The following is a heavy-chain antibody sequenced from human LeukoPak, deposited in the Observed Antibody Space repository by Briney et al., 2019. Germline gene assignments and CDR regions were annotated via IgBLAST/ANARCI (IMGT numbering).Heavy chain of an antibody. Sequence: GGSLRLSCAASGFTVSGNYMSWVRQAPGKGLEWVSVIYSGGSTYYADSVKGRFTISRDNSKNTLYLQMNSLRAEDTAVYYCARDKWYYYDSSGRLHYYGMDVWGQGTTVTVSS. D-gene: IGHD3-22*01. CDR1: GFTVSGNY. CDR3: ARDKWYYYDSSGRLHYYGMDV. CDR2: IYSGGST. V-gene: IGHV3-66*01. J-gene: IGHJ6*02.